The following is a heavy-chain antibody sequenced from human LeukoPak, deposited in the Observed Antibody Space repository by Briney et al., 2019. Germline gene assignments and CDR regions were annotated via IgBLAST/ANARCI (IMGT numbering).Heavy chain of an antibody. CDR1: GYTFTSYD. D-gene: IGHD3-10*01. V-gene: IGHV1-8*01. Sequence: ASVKVSCKASGYTFTSYDINWVRQATGQGLEWMGWMNPNSGNTGYAQKFQGRVTMTRNTSISTAYMELSSLRSEDTAVYYCARGGELLWFGELYSNWFDPWGQGTLVTVSS. CDR2: MNPNSGNT. CDR3: ARGGELLWFGELYSNWFDP. J-gene: IGHJ5*02.